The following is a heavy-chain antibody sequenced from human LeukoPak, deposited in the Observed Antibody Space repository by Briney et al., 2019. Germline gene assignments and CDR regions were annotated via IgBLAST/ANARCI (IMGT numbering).Heavy chain of an antibody. CDR1: GFTFSSYS. CDR2: ISSSSTI. CDR3: ARVAAGGRLDY. J-gene: IGHJ4*02. V-gene: IGHV3-48*04. D-gene: IGHD6-13*01. Sequence: GGSLRLSCAASGFTFSSYSMNWVRQAPGKGLEWVSYISSSSTIYYADSVRGRFTISRDNAKNSLYLQMNSLRAEDTAVYYCARVAAGGRLDYWGQGTLVTVSS.